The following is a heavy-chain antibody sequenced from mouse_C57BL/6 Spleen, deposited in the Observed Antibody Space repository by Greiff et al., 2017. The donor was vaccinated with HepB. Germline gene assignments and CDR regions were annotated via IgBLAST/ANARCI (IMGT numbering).Heavy chain of an antibody. CDR1: GFTFSDYG. V-gene: IGHV5-17*01. D-gene: IGHD1-1*01. CDR2: ISSGSSTI. J-gene: IGHJ1*03. CDR3: ARRYGSSPYWYFDV. Sequence: EVQVVESGGGLVKPGGSLKLSCAASGFTFSDYGMHWVRQAPEKGLEWVAYISSGSSTIYYADTVKGRFTISRDNAKNTLFLQMTSLRSEDTAMYYCARRYGSSPYWYFDVWGTGTTVTVSS.